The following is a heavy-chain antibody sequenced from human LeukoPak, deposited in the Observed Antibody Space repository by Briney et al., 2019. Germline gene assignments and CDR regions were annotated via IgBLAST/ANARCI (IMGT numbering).Heavy chain of an antibody. V-gene: IGHV3-66*01. D-gene: IGHD6-13*01. CDR3: ARGSSWYFDFDY. J-gene: IGHJ4*02. CDR2: IYSGGST. Sequence: SGGSLRLSCAASGFTVRTNYMTWVRQAPGKGLEWVSLIYSGGSTYYADSVKGRFTISRDNSKNTLYLQMNSLRAEDTAVYYCARGSSWYFDFDYWGQGTLVTVSS. CDR1: GFTVRTNY.